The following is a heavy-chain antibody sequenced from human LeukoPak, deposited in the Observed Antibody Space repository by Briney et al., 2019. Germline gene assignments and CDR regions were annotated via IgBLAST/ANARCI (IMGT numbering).Heavy chain of an antibody. CDR1: GGSISSSNW. Sequence: SGTLSLTCAVSGGSISSSNWWSWVRQPPGKGLEWIGEIYHSGSTNYNPSLKSRVTISVDKSKNQFSLKLSSVTAADTAVYYCARGDSGSWYRRPYYFDYWGQGTLVTVSS. V-gene: IGHV4-4*02. CDR2: IYHSGST. J-gene: IGHJ4*02. CDR3: ARGDSGSWYRRPYYFDY. D-gene: IGHD6-13*01.